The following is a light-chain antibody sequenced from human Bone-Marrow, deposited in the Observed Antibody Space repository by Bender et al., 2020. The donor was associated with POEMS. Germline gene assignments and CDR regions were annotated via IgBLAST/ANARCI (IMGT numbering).Light chain of an antibody. CDR1: ISNIGAGYT. CDR3: QSYDNSLGGWV. V-gene: IGLV1-40*01. Sequence: QSVLTQPPSVSGAPGQRVTISCTGSISNIGAGYTVHWYQCLPGAAPKLLIYNNNNRPSGVPDRFSASKSGTSASLAITGLQAEDEGDYYCQSYDNSLGGWVFGGGTKLTVL. J-gene: IGLJ3*02. CDR2: NNN.